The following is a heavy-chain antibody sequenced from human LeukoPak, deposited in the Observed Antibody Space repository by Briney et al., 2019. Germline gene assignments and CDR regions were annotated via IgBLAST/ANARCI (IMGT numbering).Heavy chain of an antibody. Sequence: GEALKISWKGSGYRFINFWIGWVREMPGKGLEWMVIIHPGDSDTRYSPSVAGQVTISVDKSISTAYLQWSSLKASDTAMYYCARRGLLGYCSGASCYDAFDIWGQGIMVTVSS. CDR2: IHPGDSDT. CDR1: GYRFINFW. V-gene: IGHV5-51*01. J-gene: IGHJ3*02. D-gene: IGHD2-15*01. CDR3: ARRGLLGYCSGASCYDAFDI.